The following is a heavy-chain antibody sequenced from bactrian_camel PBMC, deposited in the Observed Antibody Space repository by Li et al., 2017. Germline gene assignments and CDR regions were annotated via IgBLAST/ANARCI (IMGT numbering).Heavy chain of an antibody. D-gene: IGHD5*01. V-gene: IGHV3S63*01. Sequence: HVQLVESGGGSVQAGGSLTLSCAASGLVYPFWSMAWFRQAPGKEREGVARIDSRGTTEYVDSVKGRFTISKDNAKNTMYLQIDSLKPEDTAMYYCAADQNAALFPRCPLWVGSQYDYRYWGQGTQVTVS. CDR3: AADQNAALFPRCPLWVGSQYDYRY. CDR1: GLVYPFWS. CDR2: IDSRGTT. J-gene: IGHJ4*01.